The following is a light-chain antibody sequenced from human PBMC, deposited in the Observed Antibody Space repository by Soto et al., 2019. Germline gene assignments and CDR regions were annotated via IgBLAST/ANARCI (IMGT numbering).Light chain of an antibody. J-gene: IGLJ2*01. CDR1: SGHSNYA. Sequence: QPVLTQSPSASASLGASVKLTCTLSSGHSNYAIAWHQQQPEKGPRFLMKINSDGSHNKGDGIPDRFSGSSSGAERYLTISSLQSEDEADYYCQTWGTGIVVFGGRTKLTVL. CDR2: INSDGSH. V-gene: IGLV4-69*01. CDR3: QTWGTGIVV.